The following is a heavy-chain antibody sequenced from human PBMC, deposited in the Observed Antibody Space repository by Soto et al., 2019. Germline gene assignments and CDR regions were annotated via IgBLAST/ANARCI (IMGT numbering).Heavy chain of an antibody. J-gene: IGHJ4*02. D-gene: IGHD6-19*01. CDR3: STEGESSGWGWWAY. Sequence: EVQLVESGGGLVKPGGSLRLSCAASGFTFNYAWMNWVRQAPGKGLEWVGRIKRNTDGGTTDYAAPVKGRFAISRDDSKNTLYLQRNSLKTEDTAMYYCSTEGESSGWGWWAYWGQGTLVTVSS. CDR1: GFTFNYAW. CDR2: IKRNTDGGTT. V-gene: IGHV3-15*07.